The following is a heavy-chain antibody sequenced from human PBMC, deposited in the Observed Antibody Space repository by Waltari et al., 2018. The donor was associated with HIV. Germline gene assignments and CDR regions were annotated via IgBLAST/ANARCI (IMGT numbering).Heavy chain of an antibody. D-gene: IGHD1-26*01. Sequence: QVQLQESGPGLVKPSGTLSLTCAVSGGSISGGNWWSWVRQPPGKGLEWIGEISHSGSTNYNPSLKSRVTISVDKSKNQFSLEVRSVTAADTAVYYCARSGRQWEVLPPEYYFDFWGQGTLVTVSS. J-gene: IGHJ4*02. CDR1: GGSISGGNW. CDR2: ISHSGST. V-gene: IGHV4-4*02. CDR3: ARSGRQWEVLPPEYYFDF.